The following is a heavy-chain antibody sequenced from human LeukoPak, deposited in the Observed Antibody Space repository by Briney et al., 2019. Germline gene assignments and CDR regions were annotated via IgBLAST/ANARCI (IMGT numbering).Heavy chain of an antibody. V-gene: IGHV3-23*01. CDR1: GFTFSSYA. J-gene: IGHJ4*02. CDR3: AKRGSGWAPLDY. D-gene: IGHD6-19*01. Sequence: GGSLRLSCEASGFTFSSYAMSWVRQAPGKGLAWVSVISSSADSTYYADSVRGRFTISRDNSKNTLYLQMNSLRVEDTAVYYCAKRGSGWAPLDYWGQGTLVTVSS. CDR2: ISSSADST.